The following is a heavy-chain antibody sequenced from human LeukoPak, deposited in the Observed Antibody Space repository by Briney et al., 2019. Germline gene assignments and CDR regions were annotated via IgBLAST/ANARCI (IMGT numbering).Heavy chain of an antibody. D-gene: IGHD1-1*01. CDR1: GYNLATYW. V-gene: IGHV5-51*01. CDR3: VRHRNWNYDY. Sequence: GESLKISCKGSGYNLATYWIGWVRQMPGKGLEWMGIIYLGDSDTRYSPSFQGQVTISADKSINTAYLQWSSLKASDTAMYYCVRHRNWNYDYWGQGTLVTVSS. J-gene: IGHJ4*02. CDR2: IYLGDSDT.